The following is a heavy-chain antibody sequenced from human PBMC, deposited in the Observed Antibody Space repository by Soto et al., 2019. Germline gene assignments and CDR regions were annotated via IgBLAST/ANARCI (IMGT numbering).Heavy chain of an antibody. Sequence: ASVKVSCTASGYTFTVYYMHWVRQAPGQRLEWMGWINAGNGNTKYSQKFQGRVTITRDTSASTAYMELSSLRSEDTAVYYCARDGASLRFLEWLSYWGQGTLVTVSS. D-gene: IGHD3-3*01. V-gene: IGHV1-3*01. J-gene: IGHJ4*02. CDR1: GYTFTVYY. CDR3: ARDGASLRFLEWLSY. CDR2: INAGNGNT.